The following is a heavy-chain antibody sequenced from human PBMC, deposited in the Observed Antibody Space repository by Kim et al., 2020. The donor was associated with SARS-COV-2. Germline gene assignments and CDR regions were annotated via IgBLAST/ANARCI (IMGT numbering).Heavy chain of an antibody. J-gene: IGHJ3*02. CDR3: ARDNNWGLIGTFDI. V-gene: IGHV1-2*06. Sequence: ASVKVSCKASGYTFTPYYVHWVRQAPGQGLEWMGRINPNSGDTDYTQKFQGRVTMTRDTSINTAYMELTRLRSDDTALYFCARDNNWGLIGTFDIWGQGTMVTVSS. D-gene: IGHD7-27*01. CDR2: INPNSGDT. CDR1: GYTFTPYY.